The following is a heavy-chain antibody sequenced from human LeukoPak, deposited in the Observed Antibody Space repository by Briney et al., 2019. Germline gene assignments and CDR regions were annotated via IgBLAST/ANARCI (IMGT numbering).Heavy chain of an antibody. J-gene: IGHJ4*02. CDR1: GFTFDDYA. CDR2: ISWNSGSI. D-gene: IGHD3-22*01. Sequence: GGSLRLSCAASGFTFDDYAVHWVRQAPGKGLEWVSGISWNSGSIGYADSVKGRFTISRDNAKNSLYLQMNSLRAEDTALYYCAKDRTHSYDSSGYLDYWGQGTLVTVSS. V-gene: IGHV3-9*01. CDR3: AKDRTHSYDSSGYLDY.